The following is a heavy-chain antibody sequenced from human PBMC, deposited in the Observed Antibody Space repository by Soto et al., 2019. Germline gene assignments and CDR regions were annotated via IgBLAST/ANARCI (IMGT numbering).Heavy chain of an antibody. D-gene: IGHD3-22*01. CDR1: GGTFSSYA. V-gene: IGHV1-69*13. CDR3: ARSRANYYDSRGYYYSTFDY. Sequence: GASVKVSRKTSGGTFSSYAISWVRQAPGQGLEWMGGIIPMFGTANYAQKFQGRVTITADESTSTAYMELSSLRSEDTAVYYCARSRANYYDSRGYYYSTFDYWGQGTLVTVSS. J-gene: IGHJ4*02. CDR2: IIPMFGTA.